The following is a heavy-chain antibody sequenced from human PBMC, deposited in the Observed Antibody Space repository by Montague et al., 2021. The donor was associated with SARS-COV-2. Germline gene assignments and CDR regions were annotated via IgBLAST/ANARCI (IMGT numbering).Heavy chain of an antibody. CDR3: AARARYYYDMDV. CDR1: GFTVRSNY. J-gene: IGHJ6*02. CDR2: IYSGDST. V-gene: IGHV3-66*01. Sequence: SLRLSCAASGFTVRSNYMSWVRQAPGKGLEWVSVIYSGDSTYYADSVKGRFTISRGNSKNTLYPQMNSLRAEDTAVYYCAARARYYYDMDVWGQGTTVTVSS.